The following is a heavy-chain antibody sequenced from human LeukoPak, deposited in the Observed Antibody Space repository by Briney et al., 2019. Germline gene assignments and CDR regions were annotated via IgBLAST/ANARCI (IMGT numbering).Heavy chain of an antibody. J-gene: IGHJ4*02. CDR2: ISGSGGST. CDR1: GFTFSSYA. D-gene: IGHD1-26*01. CDR3: AKGRTLVGGSTRSYDY. Sequence: GGSLRLSCAASGFTFSSYAMSWVRQAPGKGLEWVSAISGSGGSTYYADSVKGRFTISRDNSKNTLYLQMNSLRAEDTAVYYCAKGRTLVGGSTRSYDYWGQGTLVTVSS. V-gene: IGHV3-23*01.